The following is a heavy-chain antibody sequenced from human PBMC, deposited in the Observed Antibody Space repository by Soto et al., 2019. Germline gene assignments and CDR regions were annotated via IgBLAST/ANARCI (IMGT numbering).Heavy chain of an antibody. CDR2: ISGSGGST. V-gene: IGHV3-23*01. CDR1: GFTFSSYA. J-gene: IGHJ4*02. CDR3: AKGSSGWRGYFDY. D-gene: IGHD6-19*01. Sequence: EVQLLESGGGLVQPGGSLRLSCAASGFTFSSYAMSWVRQAPGKGLEWVSAISGSGGSTYYADSVKGRFTISRDNSKNTLYLQINSLRAEDTAVYYCAKGSSGWRGYFDYWGQGTLVTVSS.